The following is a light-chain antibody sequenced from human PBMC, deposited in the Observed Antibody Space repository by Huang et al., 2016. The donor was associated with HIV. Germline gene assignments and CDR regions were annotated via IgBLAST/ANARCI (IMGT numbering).Light chain of an antibody. CDR2: DVS. V-gene: IGKV3-11*01. CDR3: QQRSSWPGT. CDR1: QRVSSF. Sequence: EIVLTQSTATLSLSPGERATLSCRDSQRVSSFLAWYQQKPGQAPRLLIYDVSNRATGIPARFSGSGSGTDFTLTISSLEPEDSSVYYCQQRSSWPGTFGQGTKVEVK. J-gene: IGKJ1*01.